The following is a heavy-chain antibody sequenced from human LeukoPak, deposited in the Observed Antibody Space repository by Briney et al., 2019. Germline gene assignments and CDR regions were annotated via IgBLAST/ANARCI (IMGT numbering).Heavy chain of an antibody. V-gene: IGHV3-23*01. J-gene: IGHJ4*02. D-gene: IGHD6-19*01. CDR3: AKGAVMYIAVAGTHLDY. CDR2: ISGSGGST. Sequence: GGSLRLSCAASGLTFSSYAMSWVRQAPGKGLEWVSAISGSGGSTYYADSVKGRSTISRDNSKNTLYLQMNSLRAEDTAVYYCAKGAVMYIAVAGTHLDYWGQGTLVTVPS. CDR1: GLTFSSYA.